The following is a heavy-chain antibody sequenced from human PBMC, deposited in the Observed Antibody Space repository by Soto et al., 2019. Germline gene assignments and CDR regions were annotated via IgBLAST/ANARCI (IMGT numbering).Heavy chain of an antibody. V-gene: IGHV4-59*11. Sequence: SETLSLTCTVSGASISSHYWSWIRQPPGKGLEWIGYGHYSGSTNYNPSLKSRATISVDTSKNQFSLNLSSVTAADTAVYYCARSYYYDSSGYYYQSPFDYWGQGTLVTVSS. CDR3: ARSYYYDSSGYYYQSPFDY. J-gene: IGHJ4*02. CDR1: GASISSHY. CDR2: GHYSGST. D-gene: IGHD3-22*01.